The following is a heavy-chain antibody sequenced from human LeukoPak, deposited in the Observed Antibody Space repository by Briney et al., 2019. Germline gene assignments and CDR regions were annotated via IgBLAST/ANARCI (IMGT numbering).Heavy chain of an antibody. CDR3: AKGQGVVTQRPPHYYYYYMDV. J-gene: IGHJ6*03. V-gene: IGHV3-30*04. CDR1: GFTFSTYA. Sequence: GGSLRLSCAASGFTFSTYAIHWVRQAPGKGLEWVAVISYDGINKYYADSVKGRFTISRDNSKNTLYLQINTLRAEDTAVYFCAKGQGVVTQRPPHYYYYYMDVWGKGTTVTISS. D-gene: IGHD4-23*01. CDR2: ISYDGINK.